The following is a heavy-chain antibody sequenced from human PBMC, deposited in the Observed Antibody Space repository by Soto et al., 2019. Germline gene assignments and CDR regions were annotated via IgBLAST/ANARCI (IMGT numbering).Heavy chain of an antibody. CDR3: ARRGYSYGYYYYYGMDV. V-gene: IGHV4-34*01. D-gene: IGHD5-18*01. Sequence: SETLSLTCAVYGGSFSGYYWIWIRQPPGKGLEWIGEINHSGRTNYNPSLKSRVTISVDTSKNQFSLKLSSVTAADTAVYYCARRGYSYGYYYYYGMDVWGQGTTVTVSS. J-gene: IGHJ6*02. CDR2: INHSGRT. CDR1: GGSFSGYY.